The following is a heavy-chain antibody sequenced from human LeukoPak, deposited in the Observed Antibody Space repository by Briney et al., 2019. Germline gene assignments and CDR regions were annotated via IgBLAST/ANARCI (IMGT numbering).Heavy chain of an antibody. D-gene: IGHD6-13*01. CDR2: IYHSGST. CDR3: ARTSSKLAAAGYFDY. Sequence: SETLSLTCTVFGGSITSSSYFWGWIRQPPGKGPEWIGSIYHSGSTSYNPSLKSRVTLSVDTSKNQFSLKLSSVTAADTAVYYCARTSSKLAAAGYFDYWGQGTLVTVSS. V-gene: IGHV4-39*07. J-gene: IGHJ4*02. CDR1: GGSITSSSYF.